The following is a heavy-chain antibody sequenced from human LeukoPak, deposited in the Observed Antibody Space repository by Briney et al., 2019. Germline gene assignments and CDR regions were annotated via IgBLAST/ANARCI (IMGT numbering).Heavy chain of an antibody. D-gene: IGHD3-10*01. CDR3: ARAIPGLLLWFGELSPYFDY. CDR2: ISGSGGST. CDR1: GFTFSSYA. V-gene: IGHV3-23*01. Sequence: GGSLRLSCAASGFTFSSYAMSWVRQAPGKGLEWVSAISGSGGSTYYADSVKGRFTISRDNSKNTLYLQMNSLRAEDTAVYYCARAIPGLLLWFGELSPYFDYWGQGTLVTVSS. J-gene: IGHJ4*02.